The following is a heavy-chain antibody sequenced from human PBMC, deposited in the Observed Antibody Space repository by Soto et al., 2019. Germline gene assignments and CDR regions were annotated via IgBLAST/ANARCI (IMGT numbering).Heavy chain of an antibody. CDR1: GFTFSSYA. Sequence: QVQLVESGGGVVQPGRSLRLSCAASGFTFSSYAMHWVRQAPGKGLEWVAVISYDGSNKYYADSVKGRFTISRDNYKNTLYLQMNSLRAEDTAVYYCARRALLLWFGEGAFDIWGQGTMVTVSS. V-gene: IGHV3-30-3*01. CDR2: ISYDGSNK. D-gene: IGHD3-10*01. J-gene: IGHJ3*02. CDR3: ARRALLLWFGEGAFDI.